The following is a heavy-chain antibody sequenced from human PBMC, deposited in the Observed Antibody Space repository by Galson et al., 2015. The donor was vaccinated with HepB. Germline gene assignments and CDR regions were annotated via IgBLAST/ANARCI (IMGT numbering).Heavy chain of an antibody. V-gene: IGHV3-23*01. D-gene: IGHD3-9*01. J-gene: IGHJ3*02. CDR2: ISGSGGST. Sequence: SLRLSCAASGFTFSSYAMSWVRQAPGKGLEWVSAISGSGGSTYYADSVKGRFAISRDNSKNTLYLQMNSLRAEDTAVYYCAKDLQSTPVNYDILTGYYGPTRGSDAFDIWGQGTMVTVSS. CDR1: GFTFSSYA. CDR3: AKDLQSTPVNYDILTGYYGPTRGSDAFDI.